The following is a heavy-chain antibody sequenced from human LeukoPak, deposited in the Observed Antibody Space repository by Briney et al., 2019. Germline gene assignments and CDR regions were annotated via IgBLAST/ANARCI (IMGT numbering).Heavy chain of an antibody. CDR2: ISYDGSNK. CDR3: ARDEIAGAGTQGGEIYYYYYGMDV. V-gene: IGHV3-30-3*01. Sequence: PGGSLRLSCAASGFTFSSYAMHWVRQAPGKGLEWVAVISYDGSNKYYADSVKGRFTISRDNSKNTLYLQMNSLRAEDTAVYYCARDEIAGAGTQGGEIYYYYYGMDVWGQGTTVTVSS. D-gene: IGHD6-13*01. J-gene: IGHJ6*02. CDR1: GFTFSSYA.